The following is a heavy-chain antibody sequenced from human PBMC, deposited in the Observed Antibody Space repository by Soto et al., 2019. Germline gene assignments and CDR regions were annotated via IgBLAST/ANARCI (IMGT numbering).Heavy chain of an antibody. V-gene: IGHV3-64D*06. Sequence: GGSLRLSCSASGFTFSSYTLHWVRHAPGKGLEYVSAISSNGLNTYYTDSVKGRFTISRDNSKNTLYLQMSSLRTEDTAVYYCVKDGINYYDSSGYWAYWGQGTQVTVS. D-gene: IGHD3-22*01. CDR3: VKDGINYYDSSGYWAY. J-gene: IGHJ4*02. CDR1: GFTFSSYT. CDR2: ISSNGLNT.